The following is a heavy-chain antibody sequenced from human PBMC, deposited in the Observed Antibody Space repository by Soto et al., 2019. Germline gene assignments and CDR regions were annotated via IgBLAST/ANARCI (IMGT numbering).Heavy chain of an antibody. D-gene: IGHD2-8*01. CDR2: IYHIGST. CDR3: AGTIHY. Sequence: QVQLQESGPGLVNPSVTLSLTCAVSGGSISSDNWWRWVRQPPGKGLEWIGDIYHIGSTNYDSSLRGRGTISIDKSKNQYSLKLNSVTAADTAVYYCAGTIHYWGQGTLVTVSS. J-gene: IGHJ4*02. CDR1: GGSISSDNW. V-gene: IGHV4-4*02.